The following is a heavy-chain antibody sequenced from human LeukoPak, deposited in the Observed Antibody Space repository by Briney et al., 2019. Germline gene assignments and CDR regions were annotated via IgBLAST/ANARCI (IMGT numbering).Heavy chain of an antibody. Sequence: ASVKVSCKASGYTFTGYYMHWVRQAPGQGLEWMGRINPNSGGTNYAQKFQGRVTMTRDRSISTAYMELSRLRADDTAVYYCARVAAVAGGQIDYWGQGTLVTVSS. CDR1: GYTFTGYY. CDR3: ARVAAVAGGQIDY. J-gene: IGHJ4*02. D-gene: IGHD6-19*01. CDR2: INPNSGGT. V-gene: IGHV1-2*06.